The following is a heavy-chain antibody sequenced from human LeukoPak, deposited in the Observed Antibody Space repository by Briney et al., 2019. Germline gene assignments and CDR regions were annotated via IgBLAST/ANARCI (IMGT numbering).Heavy chain of an antibody. Sequence: GGSLRLSCAASGFTFSSYGIHWVRQAPGKGLEWVAVISYDGSNKYYADSVKGRFTISRDNSKNTLYLQMNNLRAEDTALYYCARGWNTTPRSGFDIWGLGTMVTVSS. CDR1: GFTFSSYG. CDR3: ARGWNTTPRSGFDI. D-gene: IGHD1/OR15-1a*01. J-gene: IGHJ3*02. CDR2: ISYDGSNK. V-gene: IGHV3-30*03.